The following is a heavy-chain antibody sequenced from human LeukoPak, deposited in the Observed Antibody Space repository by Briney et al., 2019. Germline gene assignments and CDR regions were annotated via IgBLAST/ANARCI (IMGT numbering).Heavy chain of an antibody. V-gene: IGHV3-53*01. J-gene: IGHJ4*02. D-gene: IGHD4-17*01. CDR2: IYSGGST. CDR1: GFAFSDYY. Sequence: GSLRLSCAASGFAFSDYYMSWIRQAPGKGLEWVSVIYSGGSTYYADSVKGRFTISRDNSKSTLYLQMNSLRAEDTAVYYCASQTTVKYYFNYWGQGTLVTVSS. CDR3: ASQTTVKYYFNY.